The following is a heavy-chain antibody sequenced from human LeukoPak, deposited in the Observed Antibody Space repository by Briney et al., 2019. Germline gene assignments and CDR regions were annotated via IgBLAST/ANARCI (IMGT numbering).Heavy chain of an antibody. CDR3: VREGNELLSKDFDY. Sequence: ASVTVSCKASGFTFTGYYIHWVRQAPGQGLEWMGYINPHSGGTNSPQKFQGRVTLTTDTSISAAYMELSSLISDDTAMYYCVREGNELLSKDFDYWGQGTLVAVSS. D-gene: IGHD2-21*02. V-gene: IGHV1-2*02. CDR1: GFTFTGYY. CDR2: INPHSGGT. J-gene: IGHJ4*02.